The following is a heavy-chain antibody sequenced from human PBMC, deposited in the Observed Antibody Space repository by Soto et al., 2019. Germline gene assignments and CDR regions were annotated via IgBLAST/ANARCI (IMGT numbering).Heavy chain of an antibody. V-gene: IGHV1-46*03. J-gene: IGHJ5*02. D-gene: IGHD2-2*01. CDR2: INPSGGST. Sequence: QVQLVQSGAEVKKPGASVKVSCKASGYTFTSYYMHWVRQAPGQGLEWMGIINPSGGSTSYAQKFQGRVTMTRDMSTSTVYMELSSLRSEDTAVYYCARDRNIVVVPAARYRENWFDPWGQGTLVTVSS. CDR3: ARDRNIVVVPAARYRENWFDP. CDR1: GYTFTSYY.